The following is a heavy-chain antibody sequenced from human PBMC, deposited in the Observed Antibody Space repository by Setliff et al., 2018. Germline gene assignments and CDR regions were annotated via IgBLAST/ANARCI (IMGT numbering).Heavy chain of an antibody. CDR2: INTNTGNP. D-gene: IGHD6-6*01. J-gene: IGHJ6*03. CDR1: GYIFTGYY. Sequence: ASVKVSCKASGYIFTGYYMHWVRQAPGQGLEWMGWINTNTGNPTYAQGFTGRFVFSLDTSVSTAYLQISSLKAEDTAVYYCARGEYTSLPSGVYYHMDVWGKGTTVTVSS. V-gene: IGHV7-4-1*02. CDR3: ARGEYTSLPSGVYYHMDV.